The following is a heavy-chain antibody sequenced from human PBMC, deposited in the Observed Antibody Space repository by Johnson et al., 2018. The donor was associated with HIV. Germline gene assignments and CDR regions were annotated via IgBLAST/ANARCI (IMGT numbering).Heavy chain of an antibody. J-gene: IGHJ3*02. Sequence: QVQLVESGGGVVQPGRSLRLSCAASGFTFNSYAMHWVRQAPGKGLEWVAVISYDGSNKYYADSVKGRFTISRDKSKDSLYLQMNSLRAEDTALYFCAKDIWAYCGGDCSPGSAFDIWGQGTMVTVSS. V-gene: IGHV3-30-3*01. CDR1: GFTFNSYA. D-gene: IGHD2-21*01. CDR3: AKDIWAYCGGDCSPGSAFDI. CDR2: ISYDGSNK.